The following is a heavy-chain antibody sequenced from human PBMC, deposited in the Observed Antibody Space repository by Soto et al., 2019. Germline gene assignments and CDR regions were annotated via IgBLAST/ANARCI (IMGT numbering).Heavy chain of an antibody. V-gene: IGHV1-3*01. J-gene: IGHJ5*02. D-gene: IGHD6-13*01. CDR3: ARESAGTFDNWFGP. CDR1: GYTFTSYA. CDR2: INAGNGNT. Sequence: ASVKVSCKASGYTFTSYAMHWVRQAPGQRLEWMGWINAGNGNTKYSQKFQGRVTITRDTSASTAYMELSSLRSEDTAVYYCARESAGTFDNWFGPWGQGTLVTVSS.